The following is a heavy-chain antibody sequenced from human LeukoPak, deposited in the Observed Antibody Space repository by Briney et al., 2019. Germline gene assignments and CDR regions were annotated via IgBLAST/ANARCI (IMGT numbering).Heavy chain of an antibody. V-gene: IGHV4-34*01. CDR2: INHSGST. CDR3: ARGSGYSSSWYGTSYYYYYMDV. CDR1: GGSFSGYY. D-gene: IGHD6-13*01. J-gene: IGHJ6*03. Sequence: SETLSLTCAVYGGSFSGYYWSWIRQPPGKGLEWIGEINHSGSTNYNPSLKSRVTISVDTSKNQFSLKLSSVTAADTAVYYCARGSGYSSSWYGTSYYYYYMDVWGKGTTVTVSS.